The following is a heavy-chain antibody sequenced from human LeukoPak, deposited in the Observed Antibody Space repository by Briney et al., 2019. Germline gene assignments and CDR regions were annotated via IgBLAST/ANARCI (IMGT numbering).Heavy chain of an antibody. D-gene: IGHD3-9*01. J-gene: IGHJ4*02. CDR2: IYYSGST. CDR3: ARIIQYYDISTGYYTVPYYFDY. CDR1: GGSISSYY. V-gene: IGHV4-59*01. Sequence: TSETLSLTCTVSGGSISSYYWSWIRQPPGKGLEWIGYIYYSGSTNYNPSLKSRVTISVDTSKNQFSLKLSSVTAADTAVYYCARIIQYYDISTGYYTVPYYFDYWGQGTLVTVSS.